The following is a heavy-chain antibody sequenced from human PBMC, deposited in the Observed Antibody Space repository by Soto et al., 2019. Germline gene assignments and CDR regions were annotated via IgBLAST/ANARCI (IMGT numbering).Heavy chain of an antibody. CDR3: ARDGGFYSSGWYVGY. J-gene: IGHJ4*02. D-gene: IGHD6-19*01. Sequence: WGSLRLSCTASGFSFSSYAMYWFRQPPGKGLEWVAVISHDGINKHYADSVKGRFAISRDNAKNSLYLQMNSLRAEDTAVYYCARDGGFYSSGWYVGYWGQGTLVTVSS. CDR1: GFSFSSYA. V-gene: IGHV3-30*09. CDR2: ISHDGINK.